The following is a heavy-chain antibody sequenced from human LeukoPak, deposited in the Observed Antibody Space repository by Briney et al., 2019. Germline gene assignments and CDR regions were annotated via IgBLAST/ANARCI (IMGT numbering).Heavy chain of an antibody. CDR3: AKDLNYGDGRWEFDP. Sequence: GSLRLSCAAPGFTFGGFTMAWVRQTPGKGLEWLSGILADADGGRTYYADSVKGRFTIYRDNSKNTLYLQMNNLRADDTAVYFCAKDLNYGDGRWEFDPWGQGTLVTV. J-gene: IGHJ5*02. D-gene: IGHD4-17*01. V-gene: IGHV3-23*01. CDR2: ILADADGGRT. CDR1: GFTFGGFT.